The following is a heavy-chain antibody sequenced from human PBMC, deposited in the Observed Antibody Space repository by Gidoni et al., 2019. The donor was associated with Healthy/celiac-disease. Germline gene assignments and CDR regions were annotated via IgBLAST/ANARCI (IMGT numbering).Heavy chain of an antibody. V-gene: IGHV3-48*01. CDR2: ISSSSSTI. J-gene: IGHJ4*02. D-gene: IGHD3-22*01. CDR1: GFPFSSYS. CDR3: ARVPTGSSGYYLGVDY. Sequence: EVQLVESGGGLVQPGGSLRLSCAASGFPFSSYSMNWVRQAPGKGLEWVSYISSSSSTIYYADSVKGRFTISRDNAKNSLYLQMNSLRAEDTAVYYCARVPTGSSGYYLGVDYWGQGTLVTVSS.